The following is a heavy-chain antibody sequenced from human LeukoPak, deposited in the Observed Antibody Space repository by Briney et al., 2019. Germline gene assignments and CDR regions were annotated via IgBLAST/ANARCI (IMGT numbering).Heavy chain of an antibody. CDR2: ISSSSSYI. D-gene: IGHD6-13*01. Sequence: GGSLTLFCAASGFTFSSYSMNWVRQARGKGLEWVSSISSSSSYIYYADSVKGRFTISRDNAKNSLYLQMNSLRAEDTAVYYCAKDIAAAGTEPFDYWGQGTLVTVSS. J-gene: IGHJ4*02. CDR1: GFTFSSYS. CDR3: AKDIAAAGTEPFDY. V-gene: IGHV3-21*01.